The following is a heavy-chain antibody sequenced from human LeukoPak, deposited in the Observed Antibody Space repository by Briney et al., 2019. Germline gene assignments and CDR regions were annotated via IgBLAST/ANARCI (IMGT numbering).Heavy chain of an antibody. CDR3: ARDARDFLVVTPFDY. J-gene: IGHJ4*02. Sequence: PGGSLRLSCAASGFTFSSYSMNWVRQAPGKGLEWVSYISSSSSTIYYADSVKGRFTISRDNAKNSLYLQMNSLRAEDTAVYYCARDARDFLVVTPFDYWGQGTLVTVSS. V-gene: IGHV3-48*04. CDR2: ISSSSSTI. D-gene: IGHD4-23*01. CDR1: GFTFSSYS.